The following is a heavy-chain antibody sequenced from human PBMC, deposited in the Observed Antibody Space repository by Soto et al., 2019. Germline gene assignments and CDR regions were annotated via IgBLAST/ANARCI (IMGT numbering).Heavy chain of an antibody. D-gene: IGHD3-22*01. CDR1: GGTFSSYA. CDR2: IIPIFGTT. Sequence: QVQLVQSGAEVKKPGSSVKVSCKASGGTFSSYAISWVRQAPGQGLEWMGGIIPIFGTTHYAQKFQGRVTITADGSTSTAYMELSSLRSEDTAVYYCSRGFSRLGDSTGYYYYCWGQGTLVTVSS. V-gene: IGHV1-69*01. J-gene: IGHJ4*02. CDR3: SRGFSRLGDSTGYYYYC.